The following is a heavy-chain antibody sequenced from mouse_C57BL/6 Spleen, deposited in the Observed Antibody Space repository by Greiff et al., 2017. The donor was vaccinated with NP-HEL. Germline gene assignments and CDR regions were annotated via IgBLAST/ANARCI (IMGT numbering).Heavy chain of an antibody. V-gene: IGHV3-6*01. CDR3: ARRGWLRRDWYFDV. J-gene: IGHJ1*03. Sequence: ESGPGLVKPSQSLSLTCSVTGYSITSGYYWNWIRQFPGNKLEWMGYISYDGSNNYNPSLKNRISITRDTSKNQFFLKLNSVTTEDTATYYCARRGWLRRDWYFDVWGTGTTVTVSS. CDR2: ISYDGSN. CDR1: GYSITSGYY. D-gene: IGHD2-2*01.